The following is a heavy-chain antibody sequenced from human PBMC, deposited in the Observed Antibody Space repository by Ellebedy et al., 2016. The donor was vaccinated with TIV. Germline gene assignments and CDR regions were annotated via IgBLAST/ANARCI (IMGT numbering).Heavy chain of an antibody. CDR1: GVTFSNYA. CDR3: AKGYGSGSFIFDF. CDR2: NPYDGSYE. V-gene: IGHV3-30*02. J-gene: IGHJ4*02. D-gene: IGHD3-10*01. Sequence: GESLKISCAASGVTFSNYAKHWVRQTPGKRQEWVAINPYDGSYENYADSVKGRFTISRDNSKYTLYLQMTSLRAEDTAVYYCAKGYGSGSFIFDFWGKGILVTVSS.